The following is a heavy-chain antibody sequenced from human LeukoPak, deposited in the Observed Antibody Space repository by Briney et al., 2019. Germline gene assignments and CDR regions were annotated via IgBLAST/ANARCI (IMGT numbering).Heavy chain of an antibody. J-gene: IGHJ6*02. CDR1: GFTFSSYG. Sequence: GGSLRLSCAAFGFTFSSYGMHWVRQAPGKGLEWVAVISYDGSNKYYADSVKGRFTISRDNSKNTLYLQMNSLRAEDTAVYYCAKGRSQTKYYDFWSGYYTDYYYGMDVWGQGTTVTVSS. CDR3: AKGRSQTKYYDFWSGYYTDYYYGMDV. V-gene: IGHV3-30*18. D-gene: IGHD3-3*01. CDR2: ISYDGSNK.